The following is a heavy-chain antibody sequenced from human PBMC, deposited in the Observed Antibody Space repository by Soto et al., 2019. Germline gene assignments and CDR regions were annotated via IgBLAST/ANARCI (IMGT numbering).Heavy chain of an antibody. Sequence: PSETLSLTCAVYGGSFGGYQWSWIRQPPGEGLEWIGEINQSGSTNYNPSLKSRVAISVDTSDTQFSLRLNYLTAADTAVYYCARAVPWRKSFDIWGQGTAVTVSS. CDR1: GGSFGGYQ. D-gene: IGHD1-1*01. J-gene: IGHJ3*02. CDR2: INQSGST. CDR3: ARAVPWRKSFDI. V-gene: IGHV4-34*01.